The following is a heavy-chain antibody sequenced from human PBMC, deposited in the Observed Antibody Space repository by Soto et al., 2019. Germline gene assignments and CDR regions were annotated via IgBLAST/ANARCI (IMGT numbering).Heavy chain of an antibody. CDR3: ASNATVFRGDLVSVMAARPRKGHFDL. J-gene: IGHJ2*01. CDR2: ISMTSSIL. Sequence: EVQLVESGGGLAQPGGSLRLSCAASGFSFSSYSMNWVRQAPGKGLEWVSYISMTSSILYYADSVKGRFTISRDNAKNSLYTQMNSLRAEDTAVYYCASNATVFRGDLVSVMAARPRKGHFDLWGRGTLVTVSS. V-gene: IGHV3-48*01. CDR1: GFSFSSYS. D-gene: IGHD6-6*01.